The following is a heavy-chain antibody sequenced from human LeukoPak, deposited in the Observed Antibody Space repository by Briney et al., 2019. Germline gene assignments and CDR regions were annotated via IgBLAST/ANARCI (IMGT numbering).Heavy chain of an antibody. J-gene: IGHJ4*02. V-gene: IGHV3-33*01. CDR1: GFTFTSYG. D-gene: IGHD6-13*01. Sequence: PGRSLRLSCAASGFTFTSYGLHWVRQAPGKGLEWVAVIWYDGGNKYYADPVKGRFTISRDNSKNTLYLQMNSLRAEDTAVYYCARDLARAAAGTLDYWGQGTLVTVSS. CDR3: ARDLARAAAGTLDY. CDR2: IWYDGGNK.